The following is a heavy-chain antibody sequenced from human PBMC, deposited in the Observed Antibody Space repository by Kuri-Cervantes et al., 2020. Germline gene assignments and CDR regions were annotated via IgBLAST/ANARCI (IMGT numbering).Heavy chain of an antibody. J-gene: IGHJ4*02. CDR3: ARHYYYGSGSYRPVFSVYYFDY. CDR1: GGSFSGYY. CDR2: IYYSGST. Sequence: SETLSLTCAVYGGSFSGYYWSWIRQPPGKGLEWIGSIYYSGSTYYNPSLKSRVTISVDTSKNQFSLKLSSVTAADTAVYYCARHYYYGSGSYRPVFSVYYFDYWGQGTLVTVSS. D-gene: IGHD3-10*01. V-gene: IGHV4-34*01.